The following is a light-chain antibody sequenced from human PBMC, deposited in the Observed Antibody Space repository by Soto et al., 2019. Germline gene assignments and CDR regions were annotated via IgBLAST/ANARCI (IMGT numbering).Light chain of an antibody. V-gene: IGKV1-5*03. CDR1: QSISSW. Sequence: DSQMTQYPSTLSASVGDRVTITCRASQSISSWLAWYQQKPGKAPKLLISKASTLHSGVPPRFSGSGSGTEFTLIISSLQTDDFATYYCQQYESYPMTFGGGTKVKIK. CDR2: KAS. CDR3: QQYESYPMT. J-gene: IGKJ4*01.